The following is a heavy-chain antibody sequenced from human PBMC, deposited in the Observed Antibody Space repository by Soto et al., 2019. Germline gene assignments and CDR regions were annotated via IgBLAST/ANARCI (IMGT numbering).Heavy chain of an antibody. Sequence: PAETLSLTCTVFGGSISSGGYYWSWIRQHPGKGLEWIGYIYYSGSTYYNPSLKSRVTISVDTSKNQFSLKLSSVTAADTAVYYCARTGERWILGYYFDYWGQGTLVTVSS. CDR1: GGSISSGGYY. V-gene: IGHV4-31*03. CDR3: ARTGERWILGYYFDY. CDR2: IYYSGST. D-gene: IGHD2-2*03. J-gene: IGHJ4*02.